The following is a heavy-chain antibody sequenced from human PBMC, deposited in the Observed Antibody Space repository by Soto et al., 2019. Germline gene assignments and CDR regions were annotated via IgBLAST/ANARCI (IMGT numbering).Heavy chain of an antibody. CDR2: IYYSGST. Sequence: TLSLTCTVSGGSISSGDYYWSWIRQPPGKGLEWIGYIYYSGSTYYNPSLKSRVTISVDTSKNQFSLKLSSVTAADTAVYYCARDLRWLLNRHWFDPWGQGTLVTVSS. D-gene: IGHD3-22*01. V-gene: IGHV4-30-4*01. J-gene: IGHJ5*02. CDR1: GGSISSGDYY. CDR3: ARDLRWLLNRHWFDP.